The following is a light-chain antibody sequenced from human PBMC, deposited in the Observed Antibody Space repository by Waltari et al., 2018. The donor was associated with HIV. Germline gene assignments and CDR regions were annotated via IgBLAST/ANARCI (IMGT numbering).Light chain of an antibody. Sequence: ELALTQSPATLSVSPGERAVLSCRASQSVSRHLAWYQQKSGQGPRLLIYETSTRAAGTPGRFNGSGSGTDFVLTITDVEPGDVAVYYCQQRGTWPLVTFGGGTKVE. CDR1: QSVSRH. V-gene: IGKV3-11*01. CDR2: ETS. J-gene: IGKJ4*01. CDR3: QQRGTWPLVT.